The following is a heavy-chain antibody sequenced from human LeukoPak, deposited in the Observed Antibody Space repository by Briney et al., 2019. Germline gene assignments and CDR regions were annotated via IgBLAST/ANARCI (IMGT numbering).Heavy chain of an antibody. D-gene: IGHD2-15*01. J-gene: IGHJ4*02. CDR3: AREDATGYFDY. Sequence: GASLRLSCAASGFTFSDYYMSWVRQAPGKWLEWVSYISGGSGYTNYADSVKGRFTISRDNAKSSLYLQMNSLRAEDTAVYYCAREDATGYFDYWGQGTLVTVSS. CDR1: GFTFSDYY. V-gene: IGHV3-11*05. CDR2: ISGGSGYT.